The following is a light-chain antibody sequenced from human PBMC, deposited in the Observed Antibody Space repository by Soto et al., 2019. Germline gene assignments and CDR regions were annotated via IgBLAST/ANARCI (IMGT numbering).Light chain of an antibody. J-gene: IGKJ4*01. CDR1: QSVSSY. CDR3: QQRSYWPLT. V-gene: IGKV3-11*01. CDR2: DAS. Sequence: EIVWTQSPATLSLSPGERATLSCRASQSVSSYLAWYQQKPGQAPRLLIYDASNRATGIPARFSGSGSGTVFTLTISSLDPEDFADYYCQQRSYWPLTFGGGTKVEIK.